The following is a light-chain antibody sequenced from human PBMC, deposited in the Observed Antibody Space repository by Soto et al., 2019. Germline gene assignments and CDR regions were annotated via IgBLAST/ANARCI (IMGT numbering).Light chain of an antibody. J-gene: IGLJ3*02. CDR2: GNS. CDR1: SSNIGAGYG. Sequence: QSVLAQPPSVSGAPGQRVTISCTGSSSNIGAGYGVHWYQQLPGTAPKLLIYGNSNRPSGVPDRFSGSKSGTSASLAITGLQAEDEADYHCQSDDSSLIGWVFGGGTKLTVL. CDR3: QSDDSSLIGWV. V-gene: IGLV1-40*01.